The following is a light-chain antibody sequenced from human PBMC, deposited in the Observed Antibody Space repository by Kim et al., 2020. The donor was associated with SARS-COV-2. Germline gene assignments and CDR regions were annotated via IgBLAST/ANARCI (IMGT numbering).Light chain of an antibody. V-gene: IGLV3-19*01. CDR2: GKN. Sequence: SSELTQDPAVSVALGQTVRITCQGDSLRNYYASWYQLKPGQAPVVVIYGKNNRLSGIPDRFSGSTLGNTASLTITGAQAEDEAAYYCNSRDSSSNQLVFG. CDR1: SLRNYY. J-gene: IGLJ3*02. CDR3: NSRDSSSNQLV.